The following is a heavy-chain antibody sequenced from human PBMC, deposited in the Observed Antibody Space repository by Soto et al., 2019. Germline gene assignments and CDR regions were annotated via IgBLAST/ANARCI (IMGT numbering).Heavy chain of an antibody. D-gene: IGHD5-12*01. J-gene: IGHJ4*02. CDR1: GFTFSSYW. Sequence: PGGSLRLSCAASGFTFSSYWMSWVRQAPGKGLEWVANIKQDGSEKYYVDSVKGRFTISRDNAKNSLYLQMNSLRAEDTAVYYCAGEMWGDGYRHAGFDYLGQGTLVTVSS. CDR2: IKQDGSEK. V-gene: IGHV3-7*01. CDR3: AGEMWGDGYRHAGFDY.